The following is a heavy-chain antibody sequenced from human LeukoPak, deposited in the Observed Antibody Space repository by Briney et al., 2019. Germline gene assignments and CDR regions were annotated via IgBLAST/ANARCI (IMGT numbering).Heavy chain of an antibody. J-gene: IGHJ4*02. CDR2: ISASGGTI. CDR1: GFTFSDYY. D-gene: IGHD1-26*01. CDR3: AREWEGFDY. Sequence: GGSLRLSCAASGFTFSDYYMNWIRQAPGKGLEWVSYISASGGTIYYADSVKGRFTISRDNAKNSLYLQMNSLRAEDTAVYYCAREWEGFDYWGQGTLVTVSS. V-gene: IGHV3-11*04.